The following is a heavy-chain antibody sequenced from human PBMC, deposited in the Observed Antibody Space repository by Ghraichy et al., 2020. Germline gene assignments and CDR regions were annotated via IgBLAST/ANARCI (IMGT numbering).Heavy chain of an antibody. Sequence: SETLSLTCTVSGGSVSSGSYYWSWIRQPPGKGLEWIGYIYYSGSTNYNPSLKSRVTISVDTSKNQFSLKLSSVTAADTAVYYCARDRWGSSGWYVSLDYYYYMDVWGKGTTVTVSS. CDR1: GGSVSSGSYY. V-gene: IGHV4-61*01. J-gene: IGHJ6*03. D-gene: IGHD6-19*01. CDR2: IYYSGST. CDR3: ARDRWGSSGWYVSLDYYYYMDV.